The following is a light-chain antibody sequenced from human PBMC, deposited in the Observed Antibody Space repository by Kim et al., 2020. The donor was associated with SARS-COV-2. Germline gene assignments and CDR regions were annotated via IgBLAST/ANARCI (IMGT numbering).Light chain of an antibody. CDR3: SSYTTSSTVI. J-gene: IGLJ2*01. Sequence: GQSITISCTGTSSDVGGYNYVSWYQQHPGKAPKLMIYDVSKRPSGVSIRFSGSKSGNTASLTISGLQAEDEADYYCSSYTTSSTVIFGGGTKLTVL. V-gene: IGLV2-14*04. CDR1: SSDVGGYNY. CDR2: DVS.